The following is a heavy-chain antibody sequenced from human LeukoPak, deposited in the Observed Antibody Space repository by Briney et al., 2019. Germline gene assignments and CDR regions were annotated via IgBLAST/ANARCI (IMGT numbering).Heavy chain of an antibody. CDR2: IWYDGSEK. Sequence: QSGGSLRLSCAASGFTFTNAWMNWVRQAPGKGLEWLAVIWYDGSEKYYADSVQGRFTVSRDNSKNALYLQLNSLGAEDTAVYYCARDRNFPAYYFDFWGQGALVTVSS. J-gene: IGHJ4*02. D-gene: IGHD3-10*01. CDR3: ARDRNFPAYYFDF. CDR1: GFTFTNAW. V-gene: IGHV3-33*08.